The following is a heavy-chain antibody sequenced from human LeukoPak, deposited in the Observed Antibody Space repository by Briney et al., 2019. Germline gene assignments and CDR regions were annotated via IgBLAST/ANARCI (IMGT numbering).Heavy chain of an antibody. CDR2: TYRRSKWSN. Sequence: SQTLSLTCAISGYRVSSNSAAWNWIRQSPSRGLEWLGRTYRRSKWSNDYAPSVKSRIIINPDTSKNQFSLQLNSVTPEDTAVYYCARLHCTTSCYVDYWGQGTLVTVSS. CDR3: ARLHCTTSCYVDY. CDR1: GYRVSSNSAA. D-gene: IGHD2-2*01. J-gene: IGHJ4*02. V-gene: IGHV6-1*01.